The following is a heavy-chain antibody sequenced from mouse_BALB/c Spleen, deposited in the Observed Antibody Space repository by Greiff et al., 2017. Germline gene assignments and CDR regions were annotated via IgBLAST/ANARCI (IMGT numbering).Heavy chain of an antibody. J-gene: IGHJ4*01. Sequence: EVQRVESGPELVKPGASVKISCKASGYSFTGYFMNWVMQSHGKSLEWIGRINPYNGDTFYNQKFKGKATLTVDKSSSTAHMELRSLASEDSAVYYCARGAGDYGYAMDYWGQGTSVTVSS. CDR3: ARGAGDYGYAMDY. CDR1: GYSFTGYF. D-gene: IGHD2-4*01. V-gene: IGHV1-20*02. CDR2: INPYNGDT.